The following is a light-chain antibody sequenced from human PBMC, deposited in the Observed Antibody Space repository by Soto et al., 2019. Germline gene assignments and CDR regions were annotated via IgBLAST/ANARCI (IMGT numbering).Light chain of an antibody. J-gene: IGLJ3*02. V-gene: IGLV1-44*01. Sequence: QSVLTQPPSASATPVQTVTISCSGRYSNIGSNFVSWYQRLPGTAPKLLIYSINQRPSGVPDRFSGSKSGTSASLTISGLQSEDEADYFCSSWDDSLDGPVFGGGTKVTVL. CDR3: SSWDDSLDGPV. CDR1: YSNIGSNF. CDR2: SIN.